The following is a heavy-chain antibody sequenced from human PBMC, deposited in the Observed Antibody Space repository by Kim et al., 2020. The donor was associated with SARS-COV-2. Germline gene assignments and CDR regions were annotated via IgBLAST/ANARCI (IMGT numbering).Heavy chain of an antibody. J-gene: IGHJ4*02. D-gene: IGHD6-6*01. V-gene: IGHV1-18*01. CDR3: ARGRYSSSGQWSY. Sequence: YAQKLQGRVTMTTDTSTSTAYMELRSLRSDDTAVYYCARGRYSSSGQWSYWGQGTLVTVSS.